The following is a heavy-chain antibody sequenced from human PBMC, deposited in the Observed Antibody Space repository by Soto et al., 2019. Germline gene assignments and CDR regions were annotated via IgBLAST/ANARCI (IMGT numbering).Heavy chain of an antibody. J-gene: IGHJ6*02. CDR1: GYTFTTYG. D-gene: IGHD5-18*01. CDR3: ARDLYSYGYYAMDV. Sequence: QVHLVQSGAEVKKPGASVKVSCKTSGYTFTTYGXXXXXQAPGQXXXWMGWISAYNGNTNYAQKLQGRVTMTTDTSTSTAYMELRSLRSDDTAVYYCARDLYSYGYYAMDVWGQGTTVTVSS. CDR2: ISAYNGNT. V-gene: IGHV1-18*04.